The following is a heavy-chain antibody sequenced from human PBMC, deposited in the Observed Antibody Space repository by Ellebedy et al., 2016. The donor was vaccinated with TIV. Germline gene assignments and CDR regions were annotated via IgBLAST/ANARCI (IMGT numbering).Heavy chain of an antibody. V-gene: IGHV3-53*01. J-gene: IGHJ4*02. CDR3: AKDYTAYSNDV. D-gene: IGHD5-18*01. CDR1: GFTVSSSS. CDR2: IYTTGLI. Sequence: GGSLRLSCAASGFTVSSSSLTWVRQAPGKGLQWVSIIYTTGLITYADSVRGRFTISRDSSENTRYLKMNRLRADDTAVYYCAKDYTAYSNDVWGQGTLVTVSS.